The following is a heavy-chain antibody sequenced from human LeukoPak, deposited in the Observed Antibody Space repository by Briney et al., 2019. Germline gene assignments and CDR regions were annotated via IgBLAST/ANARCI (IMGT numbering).Heavy chain of an antibody. D-gene: IGHD6-13*01. CDR2: INPSGGST. J-gene: IGHJ6*03. V-gene: IGHV1-46*01. CDR1: GYTFTSYY. CDR3: AVYSSPYYMDV. Sequence: GASVKVSCKASGYTFTSYYMHWVRQAPGQGLEWMGIINPSGGSTSYAQKFQGRVTMTRDMSTSTVYMELISLRSEDTAVYYCAVYSSPYYMDVWGKGTTVTVSS.